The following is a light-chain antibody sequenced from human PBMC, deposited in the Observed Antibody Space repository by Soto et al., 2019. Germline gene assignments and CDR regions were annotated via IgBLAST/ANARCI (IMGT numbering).Light chain of an antibody. CDR3: SSYVGTNSYV. CDR2: EVS. J-gene: IGLJ1*01. CDR1: SSDVGGYDY. Sequence: QSVLTQPPSASGSPGQSVTISCTGTSSDVGGYDYVSWYKQHPGKAPKLMIYEVSKRPSGVPDRFSGSKSDNTAALTVSGLQAEDEADYYCSSYVGTNSYVFGTGTKVTVL. V-gene: IGLV2-8*01.